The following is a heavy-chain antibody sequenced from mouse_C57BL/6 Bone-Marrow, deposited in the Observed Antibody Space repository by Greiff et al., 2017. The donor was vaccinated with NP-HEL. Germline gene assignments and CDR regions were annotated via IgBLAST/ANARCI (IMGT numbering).Heavy chain of an antibody. J-gene: IGHJ1*03. D-gene: IGHD1-1*01. CDR2: IDPEDGDT. CDR3: TLTYYYGSRGWYFDV. CDR1: GFNIKDYY. V-gene: IGHV14-1*01. Sequence: EVQLQESGAELVRPGASVKLSCTASGFNIKDYYMHWVKQRPEQGLAWIGRIDPEDGDTEYAPKFQGQATMTADPSSNTAYLQLSSLTSEDTAVYYCTLTYYYGSRGWYFDVWGTGTTVTVSS.